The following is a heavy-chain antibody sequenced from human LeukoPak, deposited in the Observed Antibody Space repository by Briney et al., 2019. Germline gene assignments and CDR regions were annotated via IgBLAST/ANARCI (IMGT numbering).Heavy chain of an antibody. J-gene: IGHJ5*02. Sequence: ASVKVSCKASGYTFTGYYMHWVRQAPGQGLEWMGRINPNSGGTNYAQKFQGRVTMTRDTSISTAYMELSRLRSDNTAVYYCARGGSSGWHKEEDWFDPWGQGTLVTVSS. V-gene: IGHV1-2*06. CDR1: GYTFTGYY. CDR2: INPNSGGT. CDR3: ARGGSSGWHKEEDWFDP. D-gene: IGHD6-19*01.